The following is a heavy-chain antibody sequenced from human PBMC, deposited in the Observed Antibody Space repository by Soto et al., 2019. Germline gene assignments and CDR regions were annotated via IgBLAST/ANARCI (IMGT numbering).Heavy chain of an antibody. CDR3: ARESAAGNYYYYGMDV. CDR2: LYNTGST. D-gene: IGHD6-13*01. Sequence: ISRYYWSWIRQSPGKGLEWIGYLYNTGSTIYNPSLKSRVTISVDTSKNQFSLKLSSVTAADTAVYYCARESAAGNYYYYGMDVWGQGTTVTVSS. CDR1: ISRYY. V-gene: IGHV4-4*08. J-gene: IGHJ6*02.